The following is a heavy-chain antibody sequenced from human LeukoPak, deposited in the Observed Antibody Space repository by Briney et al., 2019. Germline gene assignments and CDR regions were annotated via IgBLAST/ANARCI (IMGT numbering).Heavy chain of an antibody. V-gene: IGHV3-21*01. Sequence: PGGSLRLSCAASGFTFSGYDMNWVRQAPGKGLEWVSSISGSSSYIYYADSMKGRFTISRDNAEKSLYLQMNSLRAEDTAVYYCAKGANLRYFDWLHFDYWGQGTLVTVSS. D-gene: IGHD3-9*01. J-gene: IGHJ4*02. CDR1: GFTFSGYD. CDR2: ISGSSSYI. CDR3: AKGANLRYFDWLHFDY.